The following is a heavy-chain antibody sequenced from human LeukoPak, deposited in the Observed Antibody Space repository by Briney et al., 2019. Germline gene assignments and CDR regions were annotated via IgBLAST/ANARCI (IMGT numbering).Heavy chain of an antibody. V-gene: IGHV3-9*01. Sequence: GGSLRLSCAASGFTFDDYAMHWVRQAPGKGLEWVSGISWNSGSIGYADSVKGRFTISRDNSEDSLYLQMNSLRVEDTALYYCTKGGGSGTKEVIDYWGQGTLVTVSS. CDR1: GFTFDDYA. J-gene: IGHJ4*02. CDR2: ISWNSGSI. D-gene: IGHD3-10*01. CDR3: TKGGGSGTKEVIDY.